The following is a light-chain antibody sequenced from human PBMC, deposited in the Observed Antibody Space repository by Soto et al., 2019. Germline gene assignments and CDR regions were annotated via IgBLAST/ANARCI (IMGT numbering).Light chain of an antibody. CDR1: QSLLHSNGYNY. CDR3: MQALQPPLT. CDR2: LVS. V-gene: IGKV2-28*01. J-gene: IGKJ5*01. Sequence: EIVLTQSPLSLPVTPGEPASISCRSSQSLLHSNGYNYVDWYLQKPGRSPKLLIYLVSNRASGVPDRFSGSGSGTDFTLKISRVEAEDVGLYYCMQALQPPLTFGQGTRLEIK.